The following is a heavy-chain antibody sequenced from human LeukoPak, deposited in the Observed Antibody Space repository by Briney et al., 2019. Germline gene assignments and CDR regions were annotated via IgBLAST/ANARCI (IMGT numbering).Heavy chain of an antibody. Sequence: GGSLRLSCAGSGFTFTNYAMTWVRQAPGKGLEWVSAISGSGDNTFYADSVKGRFTISRDNSRNTLYLQMSSLRAEDTAIYYCAKDPASSYYLEYLQDWGQGTLVTVSS. CDR1: GFTFTNYA. J-gene: IGHJ1*01. D-gene: IGHD3-10*01. CDR2: ISGSGDNT. V-gene: IGHV3-23*01. CDR3: AKDPASSYYLEYLQD.